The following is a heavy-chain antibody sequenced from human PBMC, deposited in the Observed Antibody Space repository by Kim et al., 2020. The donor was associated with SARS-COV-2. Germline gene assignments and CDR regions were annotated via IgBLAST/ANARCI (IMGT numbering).Heavy chain of an antibody. J-gene: IGHJ6*01. D-gene: IGHD3-9*01. CDR3: AKDPNYDLLPGYPGHYY. CDR1: GLSFSSYA. Sequence: GGSLRLSCAASGLSFSSYAMSWVRQAPGKGLEWVSGIIDNGDATYYADSVRGRFTISRDNSKNTLYVQMNSLRAEDTAVYFCAKDPNYDLLPGYPGHYY. CDR2: IIDNGDAT. V-gene: IGHV3-23*01.